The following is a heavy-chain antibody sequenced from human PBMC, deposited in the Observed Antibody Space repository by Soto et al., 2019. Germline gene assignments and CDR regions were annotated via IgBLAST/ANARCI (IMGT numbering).Heavy chain of an antibody. J-gene: IGHJ3*02. V-gene: IGHV3-23*01. CDR3: AKDLSYYDSSGYYYELRSDPFDI. Sequence: GGSLRLSCAASGFTFSSYAMSWVRQAPGKGLEWVSAISGSGGSTYYAGSVKGRFTISRDNSKNTLYLQMNSLRAEDTAVYYCAKDLSYYDSSGYYYELRSDPFDIWGQGTMVTVSS. CDR2: ISGSGGST. D-gene: IGHD3-22*01. CDR1: GFTFSSYA.